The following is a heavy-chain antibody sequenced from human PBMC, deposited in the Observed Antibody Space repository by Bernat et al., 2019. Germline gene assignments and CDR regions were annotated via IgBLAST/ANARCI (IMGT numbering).Heavy chain of an antibody. V-gene: IGHV3-7*03. Sequence: EVQLVESGGGLVQPGGSLRLSCAASGFTFSSYWMSWVRQAPGKGLEWMANIKQDGSEKYYVDSVKGRFTISRDNAKNSLYLQMNSLRAEDTAVYYCARVSEYSYGSSFDYWGQGTLVTVSS. D-gene: IGHD5-18*01. CDR3: ARVSEYSYGSSFDY. CDR1: GFTFSSYW. J-gene: IGHJ4*02. CDR2: IKQDGSEK.